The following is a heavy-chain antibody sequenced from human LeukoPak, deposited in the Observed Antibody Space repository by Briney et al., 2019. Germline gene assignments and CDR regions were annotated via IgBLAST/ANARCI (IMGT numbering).Heavy chain of an antibody. J-gene: IGHJ4*02. Sequence: SETLSLTCTVSGGSISSYYWSWIRQPPGKGLEWIGYIHYSGSTNYNPSLKSRVTISVDTSKNQFSLKLSSVTAADTAVYYCARAPYYGYGSQSFFDYWGQGTLVTVSS. D-gene: IGHD5-18*01. CDR3: ARAPYYGYGSQSFFDY. V-gene: IGHV4-59*01. CDR2: IHYSGST. CDR1: GGSISSYY.